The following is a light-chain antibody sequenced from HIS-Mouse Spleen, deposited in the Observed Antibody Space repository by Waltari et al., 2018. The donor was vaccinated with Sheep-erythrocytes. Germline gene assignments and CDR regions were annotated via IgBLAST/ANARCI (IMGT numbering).Light chain of an antibody. J-gene: IGKJ1*01. V-gene: IGKV1D-13*01. Sequence: AIQLTQSPSSLSASVGDRVTITRRATQGFSSALAWYQQKPGKAPQLLIHDASSLESGVPSRFSVRGAETDYTLSISCLRAEEFATYYCQQFNNYPRTFGQGTTVEIK. CDR1: QGFSSA. CDR2: DAS. CDR3: QQFNNYPRT.